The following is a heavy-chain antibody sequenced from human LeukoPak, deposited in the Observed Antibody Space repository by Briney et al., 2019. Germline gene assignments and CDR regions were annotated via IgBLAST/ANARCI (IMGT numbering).Heavy chain of an antibody. CDR1: GFTFSSYN. V-gene: IGHV3-21*01. D-gene: IGHD3-3*01. Sequence: GGSLRLSCAASGFTFSSYNMNWVRQAPGKGLEWASSISSSSSYIYYADSVKGRFTISRDNAKNSLYLQMNSLRAEDTAVYYCASLSTFWSGYYNYWGQGTLVTVSS. CDR2: ISSSSSYI. J-gene: IGHJ4*02. CDR3: ASLSTFWSGYYNY.